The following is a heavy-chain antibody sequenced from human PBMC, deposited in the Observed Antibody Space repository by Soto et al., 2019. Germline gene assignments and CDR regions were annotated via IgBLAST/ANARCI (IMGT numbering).Heavy chain of an antibody. CDR2: ISGSDDST. CDR1: GFTFSSYA. J-gene: IGHJ4*02. V-gene: IGHV3-23*01. Sequence: EVQLLESGGGLVQPGESLRLSCAASGFTFSSYAMSWVRQAPGKGLEWVSVISGSDDSTYYADSVKGRFTVSRDNPKNTLYLKMNSLRAEDTAVYYCAKRSSSSTLDYWGKGTLVTVSS. D-gene: IGHD6-6*01. CDR3: AKRSSSSTLDY.